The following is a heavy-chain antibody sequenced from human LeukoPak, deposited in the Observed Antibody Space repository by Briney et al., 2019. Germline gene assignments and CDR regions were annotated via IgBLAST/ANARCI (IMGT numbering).Heavy chain of an antibody. D-gene: IGHD5-24*01. CDR2: IYYSGST. V-gene: IGHV4-39*07. J-gene: IGHJ4*02. CDR1: CDSISSANHY. Sequence: PSDTLSLTCTVSCDSISSANHYWAWVGQPPGKGLEWIGSIYYSGSTHYNPSLKSRVTISMDTSKNQFSLKLSSVTAADTAVYYCARGPRKATIRARSRGGLLRFDYWGQGTLVTVSS. CDR3: ARGPRKATIRARSRGGLLRFDY.